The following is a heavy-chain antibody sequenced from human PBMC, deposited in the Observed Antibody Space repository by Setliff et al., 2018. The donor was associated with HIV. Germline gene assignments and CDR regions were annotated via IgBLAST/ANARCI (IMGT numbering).Heavy chain of an antibody. V-gene: IGHV1-3*01. D-gene: IGHD1-26*01. CDR2: INAGSGNT. Sequence: ASVKVSCKASGYTFSTYAIHWVRQAPGQGLEWMGWINAGSGNTKYSQRFQGRVTITRDTSASTAYLELSSLRSEDTAVYYCARPVGGTGFDPWGQGTQVTVSS. CDR3: ARPVGGTGFDP. J-gene: IGHJ5*02. CDR1: GYTFSTYA.